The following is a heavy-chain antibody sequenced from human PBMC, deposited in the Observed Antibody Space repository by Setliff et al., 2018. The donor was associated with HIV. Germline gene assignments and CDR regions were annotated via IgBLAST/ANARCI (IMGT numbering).Heavy chain of an antibody. CDR1: GFTLTDYP. CDR2: IKSKSDGGAV. D-gene: IGHD3-22*01. J-gene: IGHJ4*02. V-gene: IGHV3-15*06. CDR3: TTYSSVYYHSDC. Sequence: PGGSLRLSCAASGFTLTDYPMHWVRQAPGKGLEWVGRIKSKSDGGAVHYAAPVKGRFTISRDDSQDTLYLEVNSLTNEDTAMYYCTTYSSVYYHSDCWGQGTLVTVSS.